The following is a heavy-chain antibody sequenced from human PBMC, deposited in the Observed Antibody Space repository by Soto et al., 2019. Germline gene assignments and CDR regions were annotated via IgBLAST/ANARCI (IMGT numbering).Heavy chain of an antibody. CDR3: AKIAVAVGFDP. J-gene: IGHJ5*02. D-gene: IGHD6-19*01. Sequence: QAPGKGLEWVSAISGSGGSTYYADSVKGRFTISRDNSKNTLYLQMNSLRAEDTAVYYCAKIAVAVGFDPWGQGTLVTVSS. V-gene: IGHV3-23*01. CDR2: ISGSGGST.